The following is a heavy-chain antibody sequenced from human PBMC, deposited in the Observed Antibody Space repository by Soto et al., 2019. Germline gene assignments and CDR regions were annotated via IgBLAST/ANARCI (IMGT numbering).Heavy chain of an antibody. Sequence: GGSLRLSCAASGFTFSGSAMHWVRQASGKGLEWVGRIRSKANSYATAYAASAKGRFTISRDDSKNTAYLQMNSLKTEDTAVYYCTRYTAMANGYYYYGMDVWGQGTTVTVSS. D-gene: IGHD5-18*01. CDR3: TRYTAMANGYYYYGMDV. V-gene: IGHV3-73*01. J-gene: IGHJ6*02. CDR2: IRSKANSYAT. CDR1: GFTFSGSA.